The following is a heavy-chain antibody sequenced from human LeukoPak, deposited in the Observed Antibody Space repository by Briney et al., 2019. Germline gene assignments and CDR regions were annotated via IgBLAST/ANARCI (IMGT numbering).Heavy chain of an antibody. D-gene: IGHD5-18*01. CDR2: ISAYNGIT. CDR3: ARDGKGYSYGPDAFDI. V-gene: IGHV1-18*01. CDR1: GYTFTICG. Sequence: GASGKLSCNASGYTFTICGISWVRLRQGPGLELMGVISAYNGITNYAQKLQGRGTMTTDTSTSIAYMELRSLRSDDTAVYYCARDGKGYSYGPDAFDIWGQGTMVTVSS. J-gene: IGHJ3*02.